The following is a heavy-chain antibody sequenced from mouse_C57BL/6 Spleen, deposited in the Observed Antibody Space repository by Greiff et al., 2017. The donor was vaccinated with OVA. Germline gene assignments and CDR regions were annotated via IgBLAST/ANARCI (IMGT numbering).Heavy chain of an antibody. CDR1: GFTFSDYG. CDR3: ARDDDYWYFAG. CDR2: ISSGSSTI. V-gene: IGHV5-17*01. Sequence: EVMLVESGGGLVKPGGSLKLSCAASGFTFSDYGMHWVRQAPEKGLEWVAYISSGSSTIYYADTVKGRFTISRDNAKNTLFLQMTRLRSEAAAMYYSARDDDYWYFAGWGTGTTVTVSS. J-gene: IGHJ1*03.